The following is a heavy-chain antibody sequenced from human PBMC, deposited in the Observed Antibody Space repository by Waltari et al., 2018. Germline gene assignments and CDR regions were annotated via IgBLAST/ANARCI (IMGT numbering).Heavy chain of an antibody. CDR3: IRHVEWDHSF. V-gene: IGHV3-73*01. J-gene: IGHJ1*01. CDR1: VSTFSASA. D-gene: IGHD3-3*01. CDR2: IRSGANYYAT. Sequence: EVQLVESGGGLAQPGGSLTLFCAASVSTFSASAIHWARQVSGKGLEWIGHIRSGANYYATKYAASVAGRFTIFRDDSKNTAYLQMTSLKSDDTAIYYCIRHVEWDHSFWGQGTPVTVSA.